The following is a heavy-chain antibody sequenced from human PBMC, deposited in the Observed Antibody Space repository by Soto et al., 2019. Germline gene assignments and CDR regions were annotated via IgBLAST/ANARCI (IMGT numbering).Heavy chain of an antibody. V-gene: IGHV3-23*01. CDR3: AKDGDFWGGHYKHRGFDS. CDR2: ISGSGGST. CDR1: GFTFSSYA. J-gene: IGHJ4*02. Sequence: EVQLLESGGGLVQPGGSLRVSCAASGFTFSSYAMSWVRQAPGKGLEWVSGISGSGGSTYYADSVKGRFSISRDISKNTMSLQLNSLRAEDTAVYYCAKDGDFWGGHYKHRGFDSWGQGTLLTVSS. D-gene: IGHD3-3*01.